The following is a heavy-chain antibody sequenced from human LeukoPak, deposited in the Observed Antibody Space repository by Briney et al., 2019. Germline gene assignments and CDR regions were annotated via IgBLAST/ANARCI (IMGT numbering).Heavy chain of an antibody. D-gene: IGHD3-22*01. CDR3: ARHVDFYNEVGYYGYGMDV. V-gene: IGHV5-51*01. CDR2: IYPDDSRI. Sequence: GESLKISCQGSGYSFANYWIGWVRQMPGRGLEWMGIIYPDDSRIVYSPSFQGQVTLSADKSTSSAHLQWSSLKASDTAMYYCARHVDFYNEVGYYGYGMDVWGQGTTVTVSS. CDR1: GYSFANYW. J-gene: IGHJ6*02.